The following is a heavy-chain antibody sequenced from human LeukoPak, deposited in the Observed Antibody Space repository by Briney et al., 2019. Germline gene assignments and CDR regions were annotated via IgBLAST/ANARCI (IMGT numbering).Heavy chain of an antibody. D-gene: IGHD3-16*02. CDR3: AKGPHYDYVWGSYRYSSSTDAFDI. CDR2: ISYDGSNK. CDR1: GFTFSSYG. Sequence: GRSLRLSCAASGFTFSSYGMHWVRQAPGKGLEWVAVISYDGSNKYYADSVKGRFTISRDNSKNTLYLQMNSLRAEDTAVYYCAKGPHYDYVWGSYRYSSSTDAFDIWGQGTMVTVSS. J-gene: IGHJ3*02. V-gene: IGHV3-30*18.